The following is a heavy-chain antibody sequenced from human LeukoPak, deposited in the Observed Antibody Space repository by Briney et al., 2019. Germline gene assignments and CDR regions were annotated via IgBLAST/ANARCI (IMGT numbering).Heavy chain of an antibody. CDR2: INPNSGGT. V-gene: IGHV1-2*02. Sequence: GASVKVSCKASGYTFTGYYMHWVRQAPGQGLEWMGWINPNSGGTNYTQKFQGRVTMTRDTSISTAYMELSRLRSDDTAVYYCARGYSGSYYRLRSPTLGILDYWGQGTLVTVSS. CDR3: ARGYSGSYYRLRSPTLGILDY. CDR1: GYTFTGYY. D-gene: IGHD1-26*01. J-gene: IGHJ4*02.